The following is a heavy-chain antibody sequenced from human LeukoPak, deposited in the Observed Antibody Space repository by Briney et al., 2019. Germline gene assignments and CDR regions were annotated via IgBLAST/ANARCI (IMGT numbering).Heavy chain of an antibody. CDR2: MNPNSGNT. CDR3: AKARYTRRGVIVHPSDY. J-gene: IGHJ4*02. V-gene: IGHV1-8*01. Sequence: AASVKVSCKASGYTFTSYDINWVRQATGQGLEWMGWMNPNSGNTGYAQKFQGRVTMTRNTSISTAYMELSSLRSEDTAVYYCAKARYTRRGVIVHPSDYWGQGTLVTVSS. D-gene: IGHD3-16*02. CDR1: GYTFTSYD.